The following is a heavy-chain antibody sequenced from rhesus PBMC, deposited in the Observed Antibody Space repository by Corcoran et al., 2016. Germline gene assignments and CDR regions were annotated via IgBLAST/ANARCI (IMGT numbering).Heavy chain of an antibody. V-gene: IGHV4-165*02. Sequence: QVQLQESGPGLVKPSETLSLTCAVSGGSISGYYWTWIRQTPGKGLECIWSINGVSWKTASNPSLKIRVTMSRATSKYRFSLNLNSVPAADTAVYYCARWSGHFDFWGQGALVTVSS. CDR2: INGVSWKT. D-gene: IGHD3-22*01. CDR3: ARWSGHFDF. J-gene: IGHJ1*01. CDR1: GGSISGYY.